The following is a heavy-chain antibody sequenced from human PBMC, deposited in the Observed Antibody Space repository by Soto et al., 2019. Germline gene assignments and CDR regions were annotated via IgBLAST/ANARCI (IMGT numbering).Heavy chain of an antibody. D-gene: IGHD7-27*01. CDR1: GFTFSSYA. J-gene: IGHJ6*02. CDR3: ARDFTKWGAAFVYYYYGMDV. CDR2: ISYDGSNK. V-gene: IGHV3-30-3*01. Sequence: QVHLVESGGGVVQPGRSLRLSCAASGFTFSSYAVHWVRQAPGKGLEWVAVISYDGSNKYYADSVKGRFTISRDNSKNTLYLQMNSLRAEDTAIYYCARDFTKWGAAFVYYYYGMDVWGQGTTVTVSS.